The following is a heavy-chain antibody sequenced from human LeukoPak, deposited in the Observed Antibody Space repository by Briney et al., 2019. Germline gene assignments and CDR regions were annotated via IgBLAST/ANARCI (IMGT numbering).Heavy chain of an antibody. Sequence: PSETLSLTCAVYGGSFSANYWSWIRQPPGKGLEWMGEINHSGSTNYHPSLKSRATISVDTSKKQFSLKLSSLTAADTAVYYCARGSCSGGSCYLYNYYHYMDVWGKGTTVTVSS. CDR3: ARGSCSGGSCYLYNYYHYMDV. CDR1: GGSFSANY. D-gene: IGHD2-15*01. V-gene: IGHV4-34*01. CDR2: INHSGST. J-gene: IGHJ6*03.